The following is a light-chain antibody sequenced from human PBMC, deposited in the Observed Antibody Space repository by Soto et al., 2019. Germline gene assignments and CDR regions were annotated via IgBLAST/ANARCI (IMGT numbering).Light chain of an antibody. J-gene: IGKJ1*01. V-gene: IGKV3-20*01. CDR1: QSVSNN. Sequence: ERVMTQSPATLSVSPGERATLSCRASQSVSNNLAWYQQKPGQAPRLLIYGASNRATGIPDRFSGSGSGTDFTLTISRLEPEDFAVYYCQQYGSSGTFGQGTKVDIK. CDR3: QQYGSSGT. CDR2: GAS.